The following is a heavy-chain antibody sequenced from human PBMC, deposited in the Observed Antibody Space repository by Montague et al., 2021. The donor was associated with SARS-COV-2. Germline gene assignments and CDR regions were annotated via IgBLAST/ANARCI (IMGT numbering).Heavy chain of an antibody. CDR1: GMSFSGYY. CDR2: INHGGST. Sequence: SETLSLTCAVHGMSFSGYYWNWIRQPPGKGLEWIGEINHGGSTKYSPSLKSRLTISADTSKNQFSLKLTSVAAADTAVYYCARLRDGVVPSPILGVGPYYSYYYIDVWGRGTTVTVSS. D-gene: IGHD3-10*01. CDR3: ARLRDGVVPSPILGVGPYYSYYYIDV. V-gene: IGHV4-34*01. J-gene: IGHJ6*03.